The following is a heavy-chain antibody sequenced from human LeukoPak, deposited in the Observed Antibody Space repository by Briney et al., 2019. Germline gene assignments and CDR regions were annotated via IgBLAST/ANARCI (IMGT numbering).Heavy chain of an antibody. Sequence: TAGSLRLSCAASGFTFTTYWMGWVRQAPGKGLEWVSSISSSSSYIYYADSVKGRFTISRDNAKNSLYLQMNSLRAEDTAVYYCARAKTKHTRRTYHDAFDIWGQGTMVTVSS. CDR1: GFTFTTYW. CDR3: ARAKTKHTRRTYHDAFDI. V-gene: IGHV3-21*01. D-gene: IGHD1-1*01. CDR2: ISSSSSYI. J-gene: IGHJ3*02.